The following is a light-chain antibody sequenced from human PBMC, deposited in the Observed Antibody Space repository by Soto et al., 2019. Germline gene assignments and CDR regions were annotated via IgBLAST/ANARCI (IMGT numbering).Light chain of an antibody. CDR3: SAYAGSSNV. CDR1: SSDVCTYNR. J-gene: IGLJ1*01. Sequence: SVLTQPPSVSGSPGQSFITSCTGTSSDVCTYNRVSWYQQPPGTAPKLMIYDVNKRTSGVPASFSGSKSGNTESLTVSGIQAEAEADYYCSAYAGSSNVCATRTKV. CDR2: DVN. V-gene: IGLV2-18*02.